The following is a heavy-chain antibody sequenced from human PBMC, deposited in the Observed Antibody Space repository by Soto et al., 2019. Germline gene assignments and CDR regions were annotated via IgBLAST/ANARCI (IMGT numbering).Heavy chain of an antibody. CDR2: IIPIFGTA. CDR1: GGTFSSYA. Sequence: QVQLVQSGAEVKKPGSSVKVSCKASGGTFSSYAISWVRQAPGQGLEWMGEIIPIFGTANYAQKFQGRVTITADESTGTAYMEVSSLSAEDTAVYYCARDRGPSSGYYPYWFDPWGQGTLVSVSS. D-gene: IGHD3-22*01. V-gene: IGHV1-69*12. CDR3: ARDRGPSSGYYPYWFDP. J-gene: IGHJ5*02.